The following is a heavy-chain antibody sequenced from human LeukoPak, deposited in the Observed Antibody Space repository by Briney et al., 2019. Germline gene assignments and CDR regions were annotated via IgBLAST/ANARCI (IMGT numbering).Heavy chain of an antibody. Sequence: PSETLSLTCTVSRGSISTYYWSWIRKPPGKGMEWIGYIYYDGSPKYHPSLKSRVAISVDTSENQFSLKLSSVAAADTAVYYCARVGRGPVDLWGQGTLVTVSS. D-gene: IGHD2-15*01. CDR2: IYYDGSP. CDR3: ARVGRGPVDL. CDR1: RGSISTYY. V-gene: IGHV4-59*01. J-gene: IGHJ5*02.